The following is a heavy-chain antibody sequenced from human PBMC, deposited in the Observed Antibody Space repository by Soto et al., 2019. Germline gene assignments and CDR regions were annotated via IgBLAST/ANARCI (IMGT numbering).Heavy chain of an antibody. CDR1: GFTFSSYA. V-gene: IGHV3-23*01. D-gene: IGHD6-6*01. CDR2: ISGSGGST. J-gene: IGHJ6*02. Sequence: EVQLLESGGGLVQPGGSLRLSCAASGFTFSSYAMSWVRQAPGKGLEWVSAISGSGGSTYYADSVKGRFTISRDNSKNTLYLQMNSLRAEDTAVYYCAKDVSQSWAARPLGDYGMDVCGQGTTVTVSS. CDR3: AKDVSQSWAARPLGDYGMDV.